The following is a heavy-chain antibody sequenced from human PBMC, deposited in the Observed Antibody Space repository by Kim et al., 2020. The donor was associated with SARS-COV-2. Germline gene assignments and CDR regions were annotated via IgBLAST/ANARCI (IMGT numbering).Heavy chain of an antibody. CDR3: ARDEYSYGYGNGMDV. CDR1: GFTFSNYW. D-gene: IGHD5-18*01. J-gene: IGHJ6*02. Sequence: GGSLRLSCAASGFTFSNYWMHWVRQAPGKGLVWVSRINSDGSTNYADSVKGRFTISRDNAKNTLYLQMNSLRAEDTAVYYCARDEYSYGYGNGMDVLGQGTTVTVSS. CDR2: INSDGST. V-gene: IGHV3-74*01.